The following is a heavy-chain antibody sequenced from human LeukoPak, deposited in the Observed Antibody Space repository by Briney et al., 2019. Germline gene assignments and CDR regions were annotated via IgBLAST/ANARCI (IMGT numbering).Heavy chain of an antibody. D-gene: IGHD4-23*01. J-gene: IGHJ1*01. CDR1: GFTFSSYA. CDR3: AKDRVVTPQKETEGYFQH. CDR2: ISYDGSNK. Sequence: GGSLRLSCAASGFTFSSYAMHWVRQAPGKGLEWVAVISYDGSNKYYADSVKGRFTISRDNSKNTLYLQMNSLRAEDTAVYYCAKDRVVTPQKETEGYFQHWGQGTLVTVSS. V-gene: IGHV3-30-3*01.